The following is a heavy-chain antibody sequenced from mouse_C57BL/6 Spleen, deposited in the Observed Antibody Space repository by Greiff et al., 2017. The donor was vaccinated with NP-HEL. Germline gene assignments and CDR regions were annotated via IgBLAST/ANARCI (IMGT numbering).Heavy chain of an antibody. Sequence: CGGGLVQPKGSLKLSCAASGFSFNTYAMNWVRQAPGKGLEWVARIRSKSNNYATYYADSVKDRFTISRDDSESMLYLQMNNLKTEDTAMYYWVRQGLYQGAWFAYWGQGTLVTVSA. CDR3: VRQGLYQGAWFAY. CDR1: GFSFNTYA. V-gene: IGHV10-1*01. J-gene: IGHJ3*01. CDR2: IRSKSNNYAT. D-gene: IGHD2-12*01.